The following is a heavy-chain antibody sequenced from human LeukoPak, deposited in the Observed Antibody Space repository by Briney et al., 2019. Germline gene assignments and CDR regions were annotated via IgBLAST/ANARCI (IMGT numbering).Heavy chain of an antibody. CDR2: FDPEEDER. CDR1: GYSLTEIS. J-gene: IGHJ4*02. D-gene: IGHD2-15*01. CDR3: AKEGACSGGSCPLDY. V-gene: IGHV1-24*01. Sequence: ASVKVSCKVSGYSLTEISIHWVRQAPGKRLEWMGGFDPEEDERIYAQKFQGRVTMTEDTSTDTAYMQLSSLRSEDTAVYYCAKEGACSGGSCPLDYWGQGTLVTVSS.